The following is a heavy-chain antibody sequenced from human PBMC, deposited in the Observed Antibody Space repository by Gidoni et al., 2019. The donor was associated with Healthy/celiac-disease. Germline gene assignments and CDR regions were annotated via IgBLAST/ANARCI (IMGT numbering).Heavy chain of an antibody. CDR3: ARASPRYGYFDI. CDR1: GFTFSSYD. V-gene: IGHV3-13*01. D-gene: IGHD2-2*03. Sequence: EVQLVESGGGLVQPGGSLSISCAASGFTFSSYDMHWVRQATGKGLEWVSAIGTAGDTYYPGSVKGRFTISRENAKNSLYLQMNSLRAGDTAVYYCARASPRYGYFDIWGQGTMVTVSS. CDR2: IGTAGDT. J-gene: IGHJ3*02.